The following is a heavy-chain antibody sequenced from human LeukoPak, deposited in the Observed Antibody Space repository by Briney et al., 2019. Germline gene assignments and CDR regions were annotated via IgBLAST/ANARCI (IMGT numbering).Heavy chain of an antibody. CDR1: GYTLTELS. J-gene: IGHJ4*02. D-gene: IGHD6-13*01. CDR3: ATDLRYSSSWYKCDY. Sequence: GASVKVSCKVSGYTLTELSMHWVRQAPGKGLEWMGGFDPEDGETIYAQKFQGRVTMTEDTSTDTAYMELSSLRSEDTAVYYCATDLRYSSSWYKCDYWGQGTRVTVSS. CDR2: FDPEDGET. V-gene: IGHV1-24*01.